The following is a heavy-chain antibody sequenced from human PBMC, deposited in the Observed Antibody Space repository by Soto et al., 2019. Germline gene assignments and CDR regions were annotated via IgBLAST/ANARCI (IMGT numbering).Heavy chain of an antibody. CDR2: INPNSGGT. J-gene: IGHJ6*02. D-gene: IGHD3-10*01. CDR3: ARERGYYGSGSYSYYYYGMDV. Sequence: GASVKVPCKASGYTFTGYYMHWVLQAPGQGLEWMGWINPNSGGTNYAQKFQGWVTMTRDTSISTAYMELSRLRSDDTAVYYCARERGYYGSGSYSYYYYGMDVWGQGTTVTVSS. CDR1: GYTFTGYY. V-gene: IGHV1-2*04.